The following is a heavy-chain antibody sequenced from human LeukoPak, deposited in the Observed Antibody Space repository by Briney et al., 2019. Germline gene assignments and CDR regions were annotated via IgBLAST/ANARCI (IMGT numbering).Heavy chain of an antibody. J-gene: IGHJ5*02. V-gene: IGHV3-21*04. D-gene: IGHD3-10*01. CDR1: GFTFSSYG. Sequence: GGSLRLSCAASGFTFSSYGMNRVRQAPGKGLEWVSYISSSSRFIYYADSMKGRFTIFRDNAKNSLYLQMNSLRDEDTAVYYCARANYGSGSYPNWFDPWGQGTLVTVSS. CDR3: ARANYGSGSYPNWFDP. CDR2: ISSSSRFI.